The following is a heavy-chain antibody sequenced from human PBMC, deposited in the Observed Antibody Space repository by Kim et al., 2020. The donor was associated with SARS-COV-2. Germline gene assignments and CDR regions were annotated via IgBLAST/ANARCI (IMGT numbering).Heavy chain of an antibody. J-gene: IGHJ6*02. V-gene: IGHV7-4-1*02. CDR1: GYTFTSYA. Sequence: ASVKVSCKASGYTFTSYAMNWVRQAPGQGLEWMGWINTNTGNPTYAQGFTGRFVFSLDTSVSTAYLQISSLKAEDTAVYYCARERLVAGTPKHYYYYGMDVWGQGTTVTVSS. CDR2: INTNTGNP. CDR3: ARERLVAGTPKHYYYYGMDV. D-gene: IGHD6-19*01.